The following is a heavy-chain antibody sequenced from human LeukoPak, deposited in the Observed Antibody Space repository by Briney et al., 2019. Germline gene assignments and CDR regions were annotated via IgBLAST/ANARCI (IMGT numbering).Heavy chain of an antibody. CDR2: INPNSGGT. CDR1: GYIFTGYD. CDR3: ARGNSGYQLNWFDP. V-gene: IGHV1-2*02. D-gene: IGHD3-22*01. J-gene: IGHJ5*02. Sequence: GASVKVSCKASGYIFTGYDLHWVRQAPGQGLECMGWINPNSGGTNYAQKFQGRVTMTRDTSISTVYMELSRLRSDDTAVYYCARGNSGYQLNWFDPWGQGTLVTVSS.